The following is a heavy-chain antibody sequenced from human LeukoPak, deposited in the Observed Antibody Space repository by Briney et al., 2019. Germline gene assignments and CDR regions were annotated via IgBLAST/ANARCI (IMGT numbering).Heavy chain of an antibody. CDR3: ARELYSSSWLYYYGMDV. CDR2: IKQDGSEK. CDR1: GFTFSSYW. V-gene: IGHV3-7*01. Sequence: GGSLRLSCAASGFTFSSYWMSWVRQAPGKGLEWVANIKQDGSEKYYVDSVKGRFTISRDNAKNSLYLQMNSLRAEDTAVYYCARELYSSSWLYYYGMDVWGQGTTVTVS. J-gene: IGHJ6*02. D-gene: IGHD6-13*01.